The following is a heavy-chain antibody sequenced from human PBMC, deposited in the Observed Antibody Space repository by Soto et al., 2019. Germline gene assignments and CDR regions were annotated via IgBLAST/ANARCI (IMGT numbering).Heavy chain of an antibody. CDR2: FDPEDGET. V-gene: IGHV1-24*01. J-gene: IGHJ6*02. Sequence: GASVKVSCKVSGYTLTELSMHWVRQAPGKGLEWMGGFDPEDGETIYAQKFQGRVTMTEDTSTDTAYMELSSLRSEDTAVYYCATARFDWNDDTQTRSYYYYGMDVWGQGTTVTVSS. D-gene: IGHD1-1*01. CDR3: ATARFDWNDDTQTRSYYYYGMDV. CDR1: GYTLTELS.